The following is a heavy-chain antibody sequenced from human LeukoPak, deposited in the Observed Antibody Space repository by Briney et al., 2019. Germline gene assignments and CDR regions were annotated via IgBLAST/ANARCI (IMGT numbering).Heavy chain of an antibody. CDR3: ASASYGYEGFDY. Sequence: SETLSLTCAVSGFSISSGEYWGWIRQPPGKGLEWIGSISHSGNTYYNPSLESRATISADTSKDQFSLKLSSVTAAETAVYYCASASYGYEGFDYWGQGTLVTVSS. V-gene: IGHV4-38-2*01. D-gene: IGHD5-18*01. CDR2: ISHSGNT. J-gene: IGHJ4*02. CDR1: GFSISSGEY.